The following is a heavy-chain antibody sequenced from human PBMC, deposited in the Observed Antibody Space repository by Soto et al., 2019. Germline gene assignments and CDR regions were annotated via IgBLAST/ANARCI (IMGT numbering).Heavy chain of an antibody. CDR2: IIPIFGTA. J-gene: IGHJ6*02. D-gene: IGHD3-3*01. V-gene: IGHV1-69*13. CDR1: GGTFSSYA. Sequence: SVKVSCKASGGTFSSYAISWARQAPGQGLEWMGGIIPIFGTANYAQKFQGRVTITADESTSTAYMELSSLRSEDTAVYYCARRIFGVVMPFNYYGMDVWGQGTTVTVSS. CDR3: ARRIFGVVMPFNYYGMDV.